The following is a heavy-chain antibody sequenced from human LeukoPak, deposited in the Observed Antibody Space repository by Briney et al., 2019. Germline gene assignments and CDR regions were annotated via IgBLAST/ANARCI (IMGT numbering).Heavy chain of an antibody. J-gene: IGHJ4*02. CDR3: AKDTIFGVVIEKY. Sequence: GGSLRLSCAASGFTFSSYAMSWVRQAPGKGLEWVSAISGSGGSTYYADSVKGRFTISRDNSKNTLYLQINSLRAEDTAVYYCAKDTIFGVVIEKYWGQGTLVTVSS. CDR1: GFTFSSYA. D-gene: IGHD3-3*01. V-gene: IGHV3-23*01. CDR2: ISGSGGST.